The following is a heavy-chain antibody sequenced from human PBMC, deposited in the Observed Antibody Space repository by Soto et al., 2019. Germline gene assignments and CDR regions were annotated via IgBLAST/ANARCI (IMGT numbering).Heavy chain of an antibody. V-gene: IGHV1-69*13. CDR2: IIPMFGTP. D-gene: IGHD2-2*01. Sequence: ASVKVSCKASGGTFSNHGLSWVRQAPGRGLEWMGGIIPMFGTPNYAQRFQGRVTITADESTSTAYMELSSLRSDDTALYYCARDRTSTLVDRYYSMDVWGQGTTVTVSS. CDR3: ARDRTSTLVDRYYSMDV. J-gene: IGHJ6*02. CDR1: GGTFSNHG.